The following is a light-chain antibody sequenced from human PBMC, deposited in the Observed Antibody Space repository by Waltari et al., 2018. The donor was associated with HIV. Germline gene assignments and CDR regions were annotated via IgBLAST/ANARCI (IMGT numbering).Light chain of an antibody. CDR1: KLGDKY. CDR2: QDN. Sequence: SYELTQPPSVSVSPGQTASITCSGDKLGDKYACWYQQKPGQSPVLVIYQDNKRSSGIPERFSGSNSGNTATLTISGTQAMDEADYFCQAWDSSTVVFGGGTKLTVL. V-gene: IGLV3-1*01. CDR3: QAWDSSTVV. J-gene: IGLJ2*01.